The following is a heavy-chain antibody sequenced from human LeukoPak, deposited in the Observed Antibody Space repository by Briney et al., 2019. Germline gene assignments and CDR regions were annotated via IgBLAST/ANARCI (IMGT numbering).Heavy chain of an antibody. CDR2: IHYSGST. D-gene: IGHD6-13*01. J-gene: IGHJ4*02. V-gene: IGHV4-31*03. Sequence: SETLSLTCTVSGGSISSGDYYWSWIRQHPGKGLEWIGYIHYSGSTYYSPSLKSRVTISVDTSKKQFSLKLSSVTAADTAVYYCARGIPAAAGTFDYWGQGTLVTVSS. CDR3: ARGIPAAAGTFDY. CDR1: GGSISSGDYY.